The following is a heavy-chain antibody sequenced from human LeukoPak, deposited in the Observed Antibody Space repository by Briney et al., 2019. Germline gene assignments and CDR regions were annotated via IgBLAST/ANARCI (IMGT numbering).Heavy chain of an antibody. CDR2: INPNSGGT. D-gene: IGHD2-2*03. CDR1: GYTFTSYY. J-gene: IGHJ3*02. CDR3: ARDSVGYCSSTSCYYDAFDI. V-gene: IGHV1-2*06. Sequence: ASVKVSCKASGYTFTSYYMHWVRQAPGQGLEWMGRINPNSGGTNYAQKFQGRVTMTRDTSISTAYMELSRLRSDDTAVYYCARDSVGYCSSTSCYYDAFDIWGQGTMVTVSS.